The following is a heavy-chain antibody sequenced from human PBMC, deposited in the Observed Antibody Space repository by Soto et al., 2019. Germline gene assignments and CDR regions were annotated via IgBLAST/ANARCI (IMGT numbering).Heavy chain of an antibody. D-gene: IGHD2-2*01. CDR2: ISGSGGST. CDR3: AKGPAYIVVVPAAPEYFDY. J-gene: IGHJ4*02. CDR1: GFTFSSYA. Sequence: GESLKISCAASGFTFSSYAMSWVRQAPGKGLEWVSAISGSGGSTYYADSVKGRFTISRDNSKNTLYLQMNSLRAEDTAVYYCAKGPAYIVVVPAAPEYFDYWGQGTLVTVSS. V-gene: IGHV3-23*01.